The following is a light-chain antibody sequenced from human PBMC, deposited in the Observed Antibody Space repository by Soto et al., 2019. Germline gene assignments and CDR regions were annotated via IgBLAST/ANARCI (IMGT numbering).Light chain of an antibody. CDR2: DAS. V-gene: IGKV3-11*01. CDR1: QSIRNY. Sequence: EVVSTQSPATLSLSPGERATLSCRASQSIRNYLAWYQQKPGQAPRLLIYDASNRGTGIPAMCSGSGSGTDFILTISSLEPEDSGVYYCQQSNDWVTFGGGTKVEIK. J-gene: IGKJ4*01. CDR3: QQSNDWVT.